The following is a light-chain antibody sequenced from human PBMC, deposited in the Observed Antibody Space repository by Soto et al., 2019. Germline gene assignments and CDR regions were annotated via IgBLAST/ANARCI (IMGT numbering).Light chain of an antibody. CDR2: EVT. V-gene: IGLV2-8*01. Sequence: QSALTQPPSASGSPGQSVTISCTGTSSDVGNYNYVSRYQQHPGKAPKLLIYEVTKRPSGVPDRFSGSKSDNTASLTVSGLQAEDEADYYCISYAGSDNLVVGGGTKLTVL. J-gene: IGLJ2*01. CDR1: SSDVGNYNY. CDR3: ISYAGSDNLV.